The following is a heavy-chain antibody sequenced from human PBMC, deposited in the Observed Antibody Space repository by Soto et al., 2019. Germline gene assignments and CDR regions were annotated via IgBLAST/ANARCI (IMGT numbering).Heavy chain of an antibody. CDR2: VSGNGEDT. CDR3: AGLPGGTAPRPAY. D-gene: IGHD6-6*01. CDR1: RFDFTDNA. J-gene: IGHJ4*02. V-gene: IGHV3-23*01. Sequence: GGSLRLCCTASRFDFTDNAMSFVRNATGKGLQWVSTVSGNGEDTYYAESVRGRFTISSDTSKNTLYLQMNSLRVEDTAVYYCAGLPGGTAPRPAYWGQGTPVTVSS.